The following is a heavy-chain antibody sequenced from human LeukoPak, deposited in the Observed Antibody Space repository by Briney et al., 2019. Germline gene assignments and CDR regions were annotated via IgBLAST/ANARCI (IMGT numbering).Heavy chain of an antibody. Sequence: GGSLRLSCQSTFSAYGMQWVRQAPGQGLEWVSAIWGSDGGASYADSVKGRFTISRDISKNSLYLQMNSLRAEDTALYYCAKGLEMATTRGFDYWGQGTLVTVSS. CDR2: IWGSDGGA. V-gene: IGHV3-23*01. D-gene: IGHD5-24*01. J-gene: IGHJ4*02. CDR1: FSAYG. CDR3: AKGLEMATTRGFDY.